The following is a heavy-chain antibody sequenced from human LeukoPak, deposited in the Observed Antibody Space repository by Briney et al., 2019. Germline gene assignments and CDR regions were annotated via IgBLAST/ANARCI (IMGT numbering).Heavy chain of an antibody. CDR2: ISSSSSII. CDR3: ARGGITIFGEATTPFDY. Sequence: GGSLRLSCAASGFTFSSYSMNWFRQAPGKGLEWVSHISSSSSIIYYADSVKGRFTISRDNAKNSLYLQMNSLRAEDTAVYYCARGGITIFGEATTPFDYWGQGTLVTVSS. J-gene: IGHJ4*02. D-gene: IGHD3-3*01. CDR1: GFTFSSYS. V-gene: IGHV3-48*01.